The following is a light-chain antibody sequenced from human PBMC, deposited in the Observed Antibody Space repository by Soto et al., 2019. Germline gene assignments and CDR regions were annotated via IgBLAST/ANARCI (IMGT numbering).Light chain of an antibody. CDR1: SSNIGDNY. Sequence: QSVLTQPPSASGTPGQKVTISCSGSSSNIGDNYVSWYQQLPGTAPKLLIYDNNKRPSGIPDRFSGSKSGTSATLGITGLQTGDEADYYCVTWGSSLSDVVFGGGTQLTVL. V-gene: IGLV1-51*01. CDR3: VTWGSSLSDVV. J-gene: IGLJ2*01. CDR2: DNN.